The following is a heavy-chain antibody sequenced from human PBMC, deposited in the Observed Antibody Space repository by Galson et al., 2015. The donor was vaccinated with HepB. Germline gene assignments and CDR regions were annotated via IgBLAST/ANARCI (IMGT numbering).Heavy chain of an antibody. CDR2: IYYSGTT. CDR1: RGSISSSSYY. J-gene: IGHJ4*02. D-gene: IGHD3-22*01. CDR3: ARPVVVSFSPVGY. Sequence: ETLSLTCTVSRGSISSSSYYWGWIRQPPGKGLEWIGSIYYSGTTYYNPSLKSRLTISVDTSKNQFSLKLSSVTAADTAVYYCARPVVVSFSPVGYWGQGTLVTVSS. V-gene: IGHV4-39*01.